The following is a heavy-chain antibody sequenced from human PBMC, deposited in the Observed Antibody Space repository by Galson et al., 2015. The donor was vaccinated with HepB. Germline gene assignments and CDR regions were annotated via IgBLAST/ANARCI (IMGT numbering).Heavy chain of an antibody. CDR2: INPASGDT. CDR1: GYPFSTYD. V-gene: IGHV1-8*01. Sequence: SVKVSCKASGYPFSTYDIIWVRQAPGQGLEWMGWINPASGDTGYAQKFQGRVSMTSHTSITTAYMELSGLRSEDSAVYYCARSSTNWNFLDYWGQGALVTVSS. J-gene: IGHJ4*02. CDR3: ARSSTNWNFLDY. D-gene: IGHD1-7*01.